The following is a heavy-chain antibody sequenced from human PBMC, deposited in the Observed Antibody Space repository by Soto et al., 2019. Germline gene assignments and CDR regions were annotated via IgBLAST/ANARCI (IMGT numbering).Heavy chain of an antibody. CDR2: IEQDGGEK. J-gene: IGHJ4*02. Sequence: EVRLVESGGSLVQPGGSLRLSCAASGFNFRSYWMNWVRQTPGKGLEWVANIEQDGGEKIYMESVKGRFTVFRDNAKKSVYLQMNSLRAEDTAVYYCARGGSNFDYWGQGTLVTVSP. CDR3: ARGGSNFDY. D-gene: IGHD1-26*01. CDR1: GFNFRSYW. V-gene: IGHV3-7*04.